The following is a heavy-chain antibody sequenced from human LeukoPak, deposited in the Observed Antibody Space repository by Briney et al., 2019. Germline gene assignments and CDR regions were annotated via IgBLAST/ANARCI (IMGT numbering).Heavy chain of an antibody. V-gene: IGHV3-11*04. J-gene: IGHJ4*02. CDR3: ARDMTYYDFWSGYHTKYYFDY. Sequence: GGSLRLSCAASGFTFSDYYMSWIRQAPGKGLEWVSYISSSGSTIYYADSVKGRFTISRDNAKNSLYLQMNSLRAEDTAVYYCARDMTYYDFWSGYHTKYYFDYWGQGTLVTVSS. D-gene: IGHD3-3*01. CDR2: ISSSGSTI. CDR1: GFTFSDYY.